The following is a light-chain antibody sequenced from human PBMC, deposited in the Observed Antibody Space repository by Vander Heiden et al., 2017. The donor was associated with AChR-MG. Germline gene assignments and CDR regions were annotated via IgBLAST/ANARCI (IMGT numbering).Light chain of an antibody. J-gene: IGKJ2*01. V-gene: IGKV3-20*01. CDR2: GSS. Sequence: EIVLTQSPGTLSLSPGERATLSCRASQRLSNSYLAWYQQRPGQAPRLLIYGSSSRATGIPDRFSGSPDRFSGSGSGTNFTLTISRLEPEDFAMYYCQRYDKAPPAYTFGQETKLGI. CDR3: QRYDKAPPAYT. CDR1: QRLSNSY.